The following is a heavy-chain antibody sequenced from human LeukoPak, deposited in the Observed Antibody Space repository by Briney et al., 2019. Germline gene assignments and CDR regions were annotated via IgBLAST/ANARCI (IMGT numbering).Heavy chain of an antibody. CDR3: AYTLAAAGNSHFAY. CDR1: SGSITSSGYY. CDR2: IYYAGGT. V-gene: IGHV4-39*02. J-gene: IGHJ4*02. Sequence: SETLSLTCTVSSGSITSSGYYWGWIRQPPGKGLEWVGSIYYAGGTYYNPSLKSRVTISVDTSKNHFSLKLISVTAADTAVYYCAYTLAAAGNSHFAYWGRGSLVTVSS. D-gene: IGHD6-13*01.